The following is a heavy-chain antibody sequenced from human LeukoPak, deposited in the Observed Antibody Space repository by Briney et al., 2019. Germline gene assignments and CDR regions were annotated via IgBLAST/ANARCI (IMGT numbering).Heavy chain of an antibody. Sequence: PGGSLRLSCAASGFTFSDFAMTWVRQAPGKGLEWVSAMSGSGDATYYADSVKGRFTISRDSSKSTLYLQMNDVETEDTAIYYCSKGRSNFGYLSGDYWGQGTLVTVSS. D-gene: IGHD1-20*01. V-gene: IGHV3-23*01. CDR3: SKGRSNFGYLSGDY. J-gene: IGHJ4*02. CDR2: MSGSGDAT. CDR1: GFTFSDFA.